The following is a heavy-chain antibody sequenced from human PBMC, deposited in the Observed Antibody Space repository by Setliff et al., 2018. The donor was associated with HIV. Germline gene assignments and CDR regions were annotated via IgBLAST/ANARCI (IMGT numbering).Heavy chain of an antibody. CDR1: GYMFSGYH. CDR2: INPNSGGT. J-gene: IGHJ1*01. CDR3: ARDWAEDYYGSGSFQY. D-gene: IGHD3-10*01. Sequence: ASVKVSCKASGYMFSGYHMHWVRQAAGQGLEWMGRINPNSGGTNYAQKFPGRVTMTRDTSISTAYMELSRLRSDDTAVYYCARDWAEDYYGSGSFQYWGQGTLVTVSS. V-gene: IGHV1-2*06.